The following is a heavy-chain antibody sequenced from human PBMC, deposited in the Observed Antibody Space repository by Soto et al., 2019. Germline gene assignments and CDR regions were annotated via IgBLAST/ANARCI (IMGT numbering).Heavy chain of an antibody. D-gene: IGHD2-15*01. CDR2: IWYDGSNK. J-gene: IGHJ6*03. CDR1: GFTFSSYG. CDR3: AIFGPLSSCSGSSCYSLVLDYYYMDV. V-gene: IGHV3-33*01. Sequence: QVQLVESGGGVVQPGRSLRLSCAASGFTFSSYGMHWVRQAPGKGLEWVAVIWYDGSNKYYADSVKGRFTISRDNSKNTLYLQMNSLRAEDTAVYYCAIFGPLSSCSGSSCYSLVLDYYYMDVWGKGTTVTGSS.